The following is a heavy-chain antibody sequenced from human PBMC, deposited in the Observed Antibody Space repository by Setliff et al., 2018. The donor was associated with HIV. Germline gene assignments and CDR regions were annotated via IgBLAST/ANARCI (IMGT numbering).Heavy chain of an antibody. V-gene: IGHV1-18*04. D-gene: IGHD3-10*01. CDR3: SRSGVPPYYYYGMAV. Sequence: GASVKVSCKASGYTFTTYGVNWVRQAPGQGLEWMGWINSYNGNTKFAQKFQGRGTMTTDTSTTTAFMELRSLKADDTGIYYCSRSGVPPYYYYGMAVWGQGTTVTVSS. J-gene: IGHJ6*02. CDR2: INSYNGNT. CDR1: GYTFTTYG.